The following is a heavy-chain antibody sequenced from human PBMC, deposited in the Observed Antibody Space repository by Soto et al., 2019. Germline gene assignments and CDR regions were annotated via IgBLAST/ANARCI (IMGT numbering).Heavy chain of an antibody. Sequence: EVQLVESGGGLVQPGGSLRLSCAASGFTFSTYWMSWVRQAPGKGLEWVANIKQDGSEKSYVDSVKGRFTISRDNAKNSLYLQMSSLRAADAAVYYCAKDRSWLLPTPDFDSWGQGTLVTVSS. J-gene: IGHJ4*02. V-gene: IGHV3-7*01. CDR3: AKDRSWLLPTPDFDS. D-gene: IGHD3-9*01. CDR2: IKQDGSEK. CDR1: GFTFSTYW.